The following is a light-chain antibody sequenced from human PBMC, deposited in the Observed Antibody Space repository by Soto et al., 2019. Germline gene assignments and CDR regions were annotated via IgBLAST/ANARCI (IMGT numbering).Light chain of an antibody. Sequence: DMQMTQSPSSLSASVGDRVTITCRASQGLDNYLAWYQQKPGKAPKLLIYSGSTLQSGVPSRFSGRGFGTEFTLTINGLQPEDVATYYWQKYNGPPLTLGRGTKVEIK. CDR2: SGS. CDR3: QKYNGPPLT. CDR1: QGLDNY. V-gene: IGKV1-27*01. J-gene: IGKJ4*01.